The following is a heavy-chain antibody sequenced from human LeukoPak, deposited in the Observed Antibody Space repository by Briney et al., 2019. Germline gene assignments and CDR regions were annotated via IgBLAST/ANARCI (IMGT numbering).Heavy chain of an antibody. CDR3: ARDPLYYYDSSGAIFDY. J-gene: IGHJ4*02. D-gene: IGHD3-22*01. V-gene: IGHV1-2*02. Sequence: GASVKVSCKASGYTFTGYYMHWVRQAPGQGLEWMGWINPNSGGTNYAQKFQGRVTMTRDTSISTAYMELSRLRSDDTAVYYCARDPLYYYDSSGAIFDYWGQGTLVTVSS. CDR2: INPNSGGT. CDR1: GYTFTGYY.